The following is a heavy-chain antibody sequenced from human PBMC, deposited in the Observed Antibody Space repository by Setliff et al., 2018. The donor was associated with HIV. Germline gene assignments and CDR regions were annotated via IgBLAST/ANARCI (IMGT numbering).Heavy chain of an antibody. CDR2: IFTSGST. J-gene: IGHJ4*02. CDR3: ARGGSRGLDY. D-gene: IGHD3-16*01. V-gene: IGHV4-4*07. CDR1: SDSITTYY. Sequence: TLSLTCSVSSDSITTYYWTWIRQPVGKGLEWIGRIFTSGSTNYNPSLKSRDTMSFDRSKNQFSLKLTSMTAADTAVYYCARGGSRGLDYWGQGTPVTVSS.